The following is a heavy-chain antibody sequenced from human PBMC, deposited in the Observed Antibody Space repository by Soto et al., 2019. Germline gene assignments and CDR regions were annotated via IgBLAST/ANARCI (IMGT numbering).Heavy chain of an antibody. D-gene: IGHD2-15*01. J-gene: IGHJ4*02. CDR2: IDYNGVT. Sequence: SETLSLTCTVSGGSIYRSGYYWGWIRQPPGRGLEWIGNIDYNGVTYSNPSLKSRVTISRDTSKNQFSLKLTSVTAPDTALYYCGKVLVGATGHTDSDSWCPGTLVTVS. CDR1: GGSIYRSGYY. CDR3: GKVLVGATGHTDSDS. V-gene: IGHV4-39*01.